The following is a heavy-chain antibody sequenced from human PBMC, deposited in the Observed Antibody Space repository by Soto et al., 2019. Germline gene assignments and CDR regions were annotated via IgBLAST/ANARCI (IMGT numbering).Heavy chain of an antibody. CDR1: GGSISSYY. D-gene: IGHD2-15*01. CDR2: IYYSGST. J-gene: IGHJ3*02. V-gene: IGHV4-59*01. Sequence: SETLSLTCTVSGGSISSYYGSWIRQPPGKGLEWIGYIYYSGSTNYNPSLKSRVTISVDTSKNQFSLKLSSVTAADTAVYYCARGVVVAATDAFDIWGQGTMVTVSS. CDR3: ARGVVVAATDAFDI.